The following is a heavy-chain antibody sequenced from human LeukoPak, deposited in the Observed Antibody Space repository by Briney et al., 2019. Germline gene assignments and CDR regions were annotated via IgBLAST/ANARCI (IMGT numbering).Heavy chain of an antibody. J-gene: IGHJ4*02. V-gene: IGHV3-53*01. CDR1: GFTVSTYY. CDR2: IYSGGST. Sequence: PGGSLRLSCAAPGFTVSTYYMTWVRQAPGKGLECVSVIYSGGSTYYADSVKGRFTVPRDNSKNTLYLQMNSLRAEDTAMYYCARGLGYCTSTTCLLPFDYWGQGTLVTVSS. CDR3: ARGLGYCTSTTCLLPFDY. D-gene: IGHD2-2*01.